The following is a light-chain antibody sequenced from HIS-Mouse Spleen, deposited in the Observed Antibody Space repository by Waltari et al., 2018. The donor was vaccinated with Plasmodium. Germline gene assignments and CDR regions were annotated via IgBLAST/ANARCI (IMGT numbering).Light chain of an antibody. CDR1: ALPKQY. CDR3: QSADSSGTPNWV. CDR2: KDS. Sequence: SYELTQPPSVSVSPGQTARITCSGAALPKQYAYWYQQKPGQDPVLVIYKDSERPSGLPERFSGSSSGTTVTLTISGVQAEDEADYYCQSADSSGTPNWVFGGGTKLTVL. J-gene: IGLJ3*02. V-gene: IGLV3-25*03.